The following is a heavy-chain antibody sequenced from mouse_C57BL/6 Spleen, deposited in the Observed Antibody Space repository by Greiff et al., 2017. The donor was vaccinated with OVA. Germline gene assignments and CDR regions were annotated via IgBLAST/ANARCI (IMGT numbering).Heavy chain of an antibody. Sequence: EVQLVESGGGLVKPGGSLKLSCAASGFTFSDYGMHWVRQAPEKGLAWVAYISSGSSTINYADTVKGRFTISRDNAKHTLFLQMPSLRSEDTAMNYCARILRYWYIDVWGTGTSVTVSS. V-gene: IGHV5-17*01. CDR3: ARILRYWYIDV. D-gene: IGHD2-10*02. CDR2: ISSGSSTI. J-gene: IGHJ1*03. CDR1: GFTFSDYG.